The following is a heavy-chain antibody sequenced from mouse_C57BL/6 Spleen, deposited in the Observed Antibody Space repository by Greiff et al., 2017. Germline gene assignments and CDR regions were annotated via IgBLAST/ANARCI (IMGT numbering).Heavy chain of an antibody. Sequence: EVKLQESGPELVKPGASVKISCKASGYSFTDYNMNWVKQSNGKSLEWIGVINPNYGTTSYNQKFKGKATLTVDQSSSTAYMQLNSLTSEDSAVYYCARQEGRREGYYAMDYWGQGTSVTVSS. CDR2: INPNYGTT. V-gene: IGHV1-39*01. CDR1: GYSFTDYN. CDR3: ARQEGRREGYYAMDY. J-gene: IGHJ4*01.